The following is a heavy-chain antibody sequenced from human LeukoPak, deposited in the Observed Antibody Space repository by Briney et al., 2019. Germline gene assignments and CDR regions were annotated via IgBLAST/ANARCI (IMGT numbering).Heavy chain of an antibody. CDR1: AGSFTGYY. CDR2: IDHTGSI. J-gene: IGHJ4*02. V-gene: IGHV4-34*01. D-gene: IGHD3-10*01. CDR3: ARGGYGPGSHYRY. Sequence: NPSETLSLTCAVNAGSFTGYYWSWIRQPPRKGLEWSGEIDHTGSISYNPSLRSRVTISVDTFKNQFSRKLRSVTAADRAIYYCARGGYGPGSHYRYWGQGTLVTVSS.